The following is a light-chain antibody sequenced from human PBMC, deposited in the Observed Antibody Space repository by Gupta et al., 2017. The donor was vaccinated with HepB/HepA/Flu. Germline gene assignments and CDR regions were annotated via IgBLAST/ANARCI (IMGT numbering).Light chain of an antibody. CDR1: QSLSSN. CDR3: QQYNGWPLT. V-gene: IGKV3-15*01. J-gene: IGKJ4*01. Sequence: EIVVTQSPDTLSVSPGDRVTLSCRASQSLSSNLAWYQQKPGQAPRLLISGASTRATGIPDRFSGSGSGTEFTLTISSLQSEDFAVYYCQQYNGWPLTFGGGTKVEIK. CDR2: GAS.